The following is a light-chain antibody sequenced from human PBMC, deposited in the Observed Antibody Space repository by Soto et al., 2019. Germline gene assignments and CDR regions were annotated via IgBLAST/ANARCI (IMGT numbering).Light chain of an antibody. Sequence: EIVMTQSPATLSVSPGERATLSCRASQSVGGNLAWYQQKPGQPPRLLIYAASSRPTGIPARLSGSGSGTEFTLTISSPQSEDFAVYYCQQNNNWPPWTFGQGTKVEIK. CDR1: QSVGGN. J-gene: IGKJ1*01. CDR2: AAS. CDR3: QQNNNWPPWT. V-gene: IGKV3-15*01.